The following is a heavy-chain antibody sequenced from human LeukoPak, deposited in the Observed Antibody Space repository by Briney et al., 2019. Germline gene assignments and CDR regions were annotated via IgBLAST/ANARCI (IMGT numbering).Heavy chain of an antibody. Sequence: GGSLRLSCAASGFTLSSYAMHWVRQAPGKGLEWVAVISYDGSNKYYADSVKGRFTISRDNSKNTLYLQMNSLRAEDTAVYYCAREGIAAAATFDYWGQGTLVTVSS. J-gene: IGHJ4*02. D-gene: IGHD6-13*01. V-gene: IGHV3-30*04. CDR3: AREGIAAAATFDY. CDR1: GFTLSSYA. CDR2: ISYDGSNK.